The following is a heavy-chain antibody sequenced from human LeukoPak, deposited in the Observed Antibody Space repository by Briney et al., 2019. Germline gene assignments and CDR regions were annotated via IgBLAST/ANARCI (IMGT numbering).Heavy chain of an antibody. J-gene: IGHJ5*02. Sequence: SQTLSLTCTVSGGSISSGSYYWSWIRQPPGKGLEWIGYIYYSGSTNYNPSLKSRVTISVDTSKNQFSLKLSSVTAADTAVYYCARMGSGYLYNWFDPWGQGTLVTVSS. D-gene: IGHD3-22*01. V-gene: IGHV4-61*01. CDR2: IYYSGST. CDR3: ARMGSGYLYNWFDP. CDR1: GGSISSGSYY.